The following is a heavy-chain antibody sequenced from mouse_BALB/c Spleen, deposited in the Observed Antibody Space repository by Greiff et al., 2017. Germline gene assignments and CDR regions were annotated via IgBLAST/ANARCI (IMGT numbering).Heavy chain of an antibody. Sequence: VQLQQPGADLVKPGASVKLSCKASGYTFTSYYMYWVKQSPGQGLEWIGGINPSNGGTNFNEKFKSKATLTVDKSSSTAYMQLSSLTSEDSAVYYCTAEYRSYDFDYWGQGTTLTVSS. D-gene: IGHD2-14*01. V-gene: IGHV1S16*01. J-gene: IGHJ2*01. CDR1: GYTFTSYY. CDR2: INPSNGGT. CDR3: TAEYRSYDFDY.